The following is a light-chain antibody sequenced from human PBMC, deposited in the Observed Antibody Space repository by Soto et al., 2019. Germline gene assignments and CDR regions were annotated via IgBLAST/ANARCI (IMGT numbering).Light chain of an antibody. CDR1: QSVSSY. CDR3: QQRSDWPT. J-gene: IGKJ3*01. V-gene: IGKV3-11*01. Sequence: EIVLTQSPATLSLSPGERATLSCRASQSVSSYLAWYQHKPGQAPRLLIYDASNRATGIPARFSGSGSGTYFTLTISSLEPEDFAVYYCQQRSDWPTFGPGTKVDIK. CDR2: DAS.